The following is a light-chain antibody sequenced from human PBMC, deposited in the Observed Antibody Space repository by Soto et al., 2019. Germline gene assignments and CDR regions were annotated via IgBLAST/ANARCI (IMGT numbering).Light chain of an antibody. CDR2: KAS. CDR3: QQYNSYSRT. J-gene: IGKJ1*01. V-gene: IGKV1-5*03. CDR1: QSISSW. Sequence: DSQMIQSPSTLSASVGDRLTITCLALQSISSWLAWYEQKAGKAPKLLIYKASSLESGVPSRFRGSGSGTEFTLTISSLQPDDFETYYCQQYNSYSRTFGQGTKVDIK.